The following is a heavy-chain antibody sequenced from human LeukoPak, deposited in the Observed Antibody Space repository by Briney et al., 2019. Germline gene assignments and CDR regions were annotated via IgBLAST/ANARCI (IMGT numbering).Heavy chain of an antibody. D-gene: IGHD3-10*01. J-gene: IGHJ4*02. Sequence: ASVRVSCKASGYTFTSYGISWVRQAPGQGLEWMGWISAYNGNTNYAQKLQGRVTMTTDTSTSTAYMELRSLRSDDTAVYYCARDSQPYGSGSYSDPTDYWGQGTLVTVSS. V-gene: IGHV1-18*01. CDR2: ISAYNGNT. CDR3: ARDSQPYGSGSYSDPTDY. CDR1: GYTFTSYG.